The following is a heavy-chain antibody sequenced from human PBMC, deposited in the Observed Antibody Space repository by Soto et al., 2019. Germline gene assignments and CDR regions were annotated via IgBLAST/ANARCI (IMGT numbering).Heavy chain of an antibody. D-gene: IGHD1-1*01. Sequence: SETLSLTCAVYGGSFSGYYWSWIRQPPGKGLEWIGEINHSGSTNYNPSLKSRVTISVDTSKNQFSLKLSSVTAADTAVYYCARGHPLKLELCYVRATPFVHWGHGTRATVPS. J-gene: IGHJ4*01. CDR3: ARGHPLKLELCYVRATPFVH. CDR2: INHSGST. CDR1: GGSFSGYY. V-gene: IGHV4-34*01.